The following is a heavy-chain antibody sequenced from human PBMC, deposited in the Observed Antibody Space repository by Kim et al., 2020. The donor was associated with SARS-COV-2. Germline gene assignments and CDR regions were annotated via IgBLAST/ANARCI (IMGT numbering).Heavy chain of an antibody. V-gene: IGHV3-23*01. D-gene: IGHD3-22*01. J-gene: IGHJ3*02. CDR3: AKDFLYYDSSGYFESVFLGDAFDI. CDR1: GFTFSSYA. Sequence: GGSLRLSCAASGFTFSSYAMSWVRQAPGKGLEWVSAISGSGGSTYYADSVKGRFTISRDNSKNTLYLQMNSLRAEDTAVYYCAKDFLYYDSSGYFESVFLGDAFDIWGQGTMVTVSS. CDR2: ISGSGGST.